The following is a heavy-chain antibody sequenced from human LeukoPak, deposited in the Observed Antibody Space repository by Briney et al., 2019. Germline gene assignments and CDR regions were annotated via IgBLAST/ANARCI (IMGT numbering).Heavy chain of an antibody. Sequence: SETLSLTCSVSGGSISSGGYYWSWIRQPPGKGLEWIGYIYHSGSTYYNPSLKSRVTISVDTSKNQFSLKLSSVTAADTAVYYCARDRSSTWGTHLDYWGQGTLVTVSS. J-gene: IGHJ4*02. D-gene: IGHD1-14*01. CDR2: IYHSGST. CDR1: GGSISSGGYY. CDR3: ARDRSSTWGTHLDY. V-gene: IGHV4-30-2*01.